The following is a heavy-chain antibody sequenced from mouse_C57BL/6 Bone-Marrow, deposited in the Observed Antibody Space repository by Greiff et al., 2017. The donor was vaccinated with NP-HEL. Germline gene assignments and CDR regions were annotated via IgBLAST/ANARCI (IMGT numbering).Heavy chain of an antibody. D-gene: IGHD1-1*01. CDR1: GFNIKDYY. V-gene: IGHV14-2*01. J-gene: IGHJ1*03. CDR2: IDPEDGET. Sequence: EVQLQQSGAELVKPGASVKLSCTASGFNIKDYYMHWVKQRTEQGLEWIGRIDPEDGETKYAPKFQGKATIPADTSSNTAYLQRSSLTSEDTAVYYCEGYYGSRPYLYFDVWGTGTTVTVSS. CDR3: EGYYGSRPYLYFDV.